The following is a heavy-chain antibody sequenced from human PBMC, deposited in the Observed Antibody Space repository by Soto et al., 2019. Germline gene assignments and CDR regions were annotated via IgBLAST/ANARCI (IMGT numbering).Heavy chain of an antibody. CDR2: IYSGGST. D-gene: IGHD6-13*01. CDR3: ARAPDPKNLAAAGTFYYYYGMDV. Sequence: GGSLRLSCAASGFTVSSNYMSWVRQAPGKGLEWVSVIYSGGSTYYADSVKGRFTISRDNSKNTLYLQMNSLRAEDTAVYYCARAPDPKNLAAAGTFYYYYGMDVWGQGTTVTVSS. CDR1: GFTVSSNY. V-gene: IGHV3-53*01. J-gene: IGHJ6*02.